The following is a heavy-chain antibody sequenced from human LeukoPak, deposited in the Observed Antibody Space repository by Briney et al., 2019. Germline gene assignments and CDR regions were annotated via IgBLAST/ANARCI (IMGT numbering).Heavy chain of an antibody. D-gene: IGHD6-13*01. CDR2: MNANSGNT. J-gene: IGHJ5*02. Sequence: ASVKVSCKASGYTFTSDDINSVRQATGQGLEWMGWMNANSGNTGYAQKFQGRVTMTRNTSKSTAYMELSSLRSEDTAVYYCARYTAAAGTFNWFDPWGQGTLVTVSS. CDR1: GYTFTSDD. CDR3: ARYTAAAGTFNWFDP. V-gene: IGHV1-8*01.